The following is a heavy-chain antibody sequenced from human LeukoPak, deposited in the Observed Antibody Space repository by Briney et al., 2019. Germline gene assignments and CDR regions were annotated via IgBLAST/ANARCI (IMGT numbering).Heavy chain of an antibody. CDR3: AREIVVVVAATQAGWFDP. D-gene: IGHD2-15*01. V-gene: IGHV4-39*07. CDR1: GGSFSSYY. J-gene: IGHJ5*02. CDR2: IYYSGST. Sequence: PSETLSLTCAVYGGSFSSYYWGWIRQPPGKGLEWIGSIYYSGSTYYNPSLKSRVTISVDTSKNQFSLKLSSVTAADTAVYYCAREIVVVVAATQAGWFDPWGQGTLVTVSS.